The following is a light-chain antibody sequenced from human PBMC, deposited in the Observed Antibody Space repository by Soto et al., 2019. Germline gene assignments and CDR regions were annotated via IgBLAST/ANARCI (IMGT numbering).Light chain of an antibody. J-gene: IGLJ2*01. CDR1: TSDVGGYDY. CDR3: SSYTSSTQVL. V-gene: IGLV2-14*01. Sequence: QSALTQPASVSGSPGQSITISCTGTTSDVGGYDYVSWFQQHPGKAPKLMIYEVTSLSPGVSDRFSGSKSGNTASLTISGLQAEDEADYYCSSYTSSTQVLFGGGTKVTVL. CDR2: EVT.